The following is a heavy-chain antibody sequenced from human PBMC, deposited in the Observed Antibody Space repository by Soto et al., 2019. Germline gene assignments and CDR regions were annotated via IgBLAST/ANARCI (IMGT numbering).Heavy chain of an antibody. Sequence: ASVKVSCKASGYTFSSYDVNWVRQATGQGLKWMGWMNPNTGNTAYAQKFQGRVTMTRDTSISTAYMELSSLRSEDTAVYYCARVLGYTYGLYYFDYWGQGTLVTVSS. V-gene: IGHV1-8*01. CDR2: MNPNTGNT. J-gene: IGHJ4*02. CDR1: GYTFSSYD. D-gene: IGHD5-18*01. CDR3: ARVLGYTYGLYYFDY.